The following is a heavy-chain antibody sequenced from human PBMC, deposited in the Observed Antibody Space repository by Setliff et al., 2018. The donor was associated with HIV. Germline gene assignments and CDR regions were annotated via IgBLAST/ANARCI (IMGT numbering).Heavy chain of an antibody. V-gene: IGHV4-39*01. D-gene: IGHD2-21*01. CDR3: ARLGIANAPDDY. CDR2: VFHIGST. CDR1: SGSISSNTYY. J-gene: IGHJ4*02. Sequence: SETLSLTCSVSSGSISSNTYYWSWIRQPPGRGLEWIASVFHIGSTCHNPSLKSRVSISIDTSKTQVSLKLRSVTAADTAVYYCARLGIANAPDDYWGQGTLVTVSS.